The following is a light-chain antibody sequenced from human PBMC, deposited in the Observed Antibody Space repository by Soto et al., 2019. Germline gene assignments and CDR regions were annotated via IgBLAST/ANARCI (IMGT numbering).Light chain of an antibody. V-gene: IGKV3-11*01. CDR1: QSVRNY. CDR3: QQRSNWPLIT. J-gene: IGKJ5*01. CDR2: DAS. Sequence: EIVLTQSPATLSLSPGERATLSCRASQSVRNYLAWYQQKYGQAPRLLIYDASNRATGITARFSGSGSGTDFTLTISSLEPEDFAVYYCQQRSNWPLITFGQGTRLEIK.